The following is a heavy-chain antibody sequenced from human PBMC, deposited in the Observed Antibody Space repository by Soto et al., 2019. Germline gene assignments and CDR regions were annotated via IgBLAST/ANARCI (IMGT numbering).Heavy chain of an antibody. Sequence: ASVKVSCKASGYTFTTYYIHWVRQAPGQGLEWVGWINPNNGGTNSAQKFQGRVNMTRDTSTNTAYMELSSLRSDDTAIYFCARGRRPIPLWFDTLEHWGQGPQVTVS. D-gene: IGHD3-10*01. CDR1: GYTFTTYY. V-gene: IGHV1-2*02. CDR3: ARGRRPIPLWFDTLEH. CDR2: INPNNGGT. J-gene: IGHJ4*02.